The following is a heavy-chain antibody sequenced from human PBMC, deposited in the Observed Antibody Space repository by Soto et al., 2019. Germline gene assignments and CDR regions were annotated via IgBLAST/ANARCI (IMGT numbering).Heavy chain of an antibody. J-gene: IGHJ6*02. CDR2: ISGSGVRT. Sequence: EVQLLESGGGSVQPGGSLRLSCAASGFTFSSYAMTWVRQAPGKGLEWVTTISGSGVRTYYADSVKGRFTILRDNSKNTLYLQMNSLRAEDTALYYCAKAGGAPDYYYGIDVWGQGTTVSVSS. D-gene: IGHD3-16*01. CDR3: AKAGGAPDYYYGIDV. V-gene: IGHV3-23*01. CDR1: GFTFSSYA.